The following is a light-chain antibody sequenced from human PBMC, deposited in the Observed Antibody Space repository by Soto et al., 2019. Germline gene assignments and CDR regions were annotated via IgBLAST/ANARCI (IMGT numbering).Light chain of an antibody. Sequence: IQMTQSPSSLSASVGDRVTILCRARHGIRDDLGWYQQKAGKATKLLIYAASILQRGVPIRFSGSGSGTNFTLSITSLQPEDSARYYCLQDYGYPWTFGQGTKVDIK. V-gene: IGKV1-6*01. CDR1: HGIRDD. J-gene: IGKJ1*01. CDR2: AAS. CDR3: LQDYGYPWT.